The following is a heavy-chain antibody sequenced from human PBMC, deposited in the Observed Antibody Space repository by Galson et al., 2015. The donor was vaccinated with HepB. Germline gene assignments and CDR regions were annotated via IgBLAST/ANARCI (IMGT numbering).Heavy chain of an antibody. V-gene: IGHV1-69-2*01. J-gene: IGHJ4*02. CDR2: VDPEDGET. CDR3: ATGRMDSSGWRSKDY. D-gene: IGHD6-19*01. Sequence: VKVSCKVSGYTFTDYYMHWVQQAPGKGLEWMGLVDPEDGETIYAEKFQGRVTITADTSTDTAYMELSSLRSEDTAVYYCATGRMDSSGWRSKDYWGQGTLVTVSS. CDR1: GYTFTDYY.